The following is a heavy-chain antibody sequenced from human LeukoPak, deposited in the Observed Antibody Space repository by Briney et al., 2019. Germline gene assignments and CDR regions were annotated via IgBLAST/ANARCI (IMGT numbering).Heavy chain of an antibody. CDR3: ASAADFDTAPEGY. CDR1: GFTFSSYW. V-gene: IGHV3-7*01. D-gene: IGHD5-18*01. J-gene: IGHJ4*02. Sequence: GGSLRLSCAASGFTFSSYWMSWVRQAPGKGLEWVANIKQDGSEKYYVDSVKGRFTISRDNAKNSLYLQMNSLRAEDTAVYYCASAADFDTAPEGYWGQGTLVTVSS. CDR2: IKQDGSEK.